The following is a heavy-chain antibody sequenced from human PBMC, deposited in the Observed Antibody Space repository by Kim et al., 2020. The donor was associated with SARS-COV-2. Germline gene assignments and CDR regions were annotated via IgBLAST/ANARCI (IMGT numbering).Heavy chain of an antibody. CDR3: ARAHFYYDSTGYYVPAFDI. Sequence: GGSLRLSCVASGFIFRSYSIHWVRQTAGKGLEWLSGIGSGGDRNYRDSVKGQFTISRDNAKNTIYLQMGSLRADDTAVYYCARAHFYYDSTGYYVPAFDIWGQGTLVTVSS. J-gene: IGHJ3*02. D-gene: IGHD3-22*01. CDR2: IGSGGDR. V-gene: IGHV3-13*01. CDR1: GFIFRSYS.